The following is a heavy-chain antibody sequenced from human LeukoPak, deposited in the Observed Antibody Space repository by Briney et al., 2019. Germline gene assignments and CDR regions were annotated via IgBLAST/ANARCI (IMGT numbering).Heavy chain of an antibody. D-gene: IGHD5-24*01. CDR2: IYSSGTT. CDR1: GVSISSGAYY. Sequence: PSETLSLTCTVSGVSISSGAYYWSWIRQHPGKGLEWIGYIYSSGTTYSTPSLKSRVTMSVDTSKNHFSLNLSSVTAADTAVYYCARATTWFDPWGQGTLVTVSS. J-gene: IGHJ5*02. CDR3: ARATTWFDP. V-gene: IGHV4-31*03.